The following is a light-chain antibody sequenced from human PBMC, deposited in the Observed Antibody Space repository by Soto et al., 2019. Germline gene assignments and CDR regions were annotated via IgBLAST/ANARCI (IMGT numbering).Light chain of an antibody. CDR3: QQRYNWPPIT. J-gene: IGKJ5*01. Sequence: EIVMTQSPATLSVSPGERATVSCRASQSVSSYLAWYQQKPGQAPRLLIYDASNRATGIPARFSGSGSGTDFTLTISSLEPEDFAVYYCQQRYNWPPITFGQGTRLEIK. V-gene: IGKV3-11*01. CDR1: QSVSSY. CDR2: DAS.